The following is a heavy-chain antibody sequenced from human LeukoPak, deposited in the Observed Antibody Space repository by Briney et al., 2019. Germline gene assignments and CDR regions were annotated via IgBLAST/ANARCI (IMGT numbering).Heavy chain of an antibody. Sequence: PGGSLRLSCACSGFTFSSYAMHWVRQAPGKGLEWVAVISYDGSKKYYADSVKGRFTISRDNSKNTLYLQMNSLRAEDTTVYYCARGFSYSPNALDYWGQGTLVTVSS. CDR1: GFTFSSYA. J-gene: IGHJ4*02. CDR2: ISYDGSKK. V-gene: IGHV3-30-3*01. D-gene: IGHD5-18*01. CDR3: ARGFSYSPNALDY.